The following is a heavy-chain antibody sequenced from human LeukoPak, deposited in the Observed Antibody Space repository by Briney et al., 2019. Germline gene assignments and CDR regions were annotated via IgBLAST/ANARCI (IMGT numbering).Heavy chain of an antibody. V-gene: IGHV2-5*02. CDR2: SSWGDDK. CDR1: GFAFGTRQGG. J-gene: IGHJ3*02. D-gene: IGHD3-10*01. Sequence: SGPSLSKPTHPVTPSFTFSGFAFGTRQGGVCWVRQPPVMALEWLTTSSWGDDKRYRPSLKSRLTITKDTSTNPVVLTMTNMDPVDTATYYCAHRSYGSGSYRAFDTWGQGTMVTASS. CDR3: AHRSYGSGSYRAFDT.